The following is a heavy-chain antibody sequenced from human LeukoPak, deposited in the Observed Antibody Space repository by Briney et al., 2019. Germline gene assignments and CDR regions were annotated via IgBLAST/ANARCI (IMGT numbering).Heavy chain of an antibody. CDR2: INGDGSST. V-gene: IGHV3-74*01. Sequence: GGSLRLSCAASGLTFSNYWMHWVRQAPGKGLVWVSRINGDGSSTAYADSVKGRFTISRDNAKNTLYLQMNSLTAEDTAVYYCARGPPWYFDLWGRGTLVTVSS. CDR3: ARGPPWYFDL. CDR1: GLTFSNYW. J-gene: IGHJ2*01. D-gene: IGHD6-25*01.